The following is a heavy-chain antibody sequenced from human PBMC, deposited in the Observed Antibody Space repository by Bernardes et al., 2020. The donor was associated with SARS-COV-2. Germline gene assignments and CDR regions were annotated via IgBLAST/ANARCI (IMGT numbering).Heavy chain of an antibody. CDR3: ARGGGWYYYGLDV. D-gene: IGHD6-19*01. CDR2: VSNSGST. J-gene: IGHJ6*02. CDR1: GVSISDYY. V-gene: IGHV4-59*01. Sequence: SETLSLTCTVSGVSISDYYWSWIRQPPGKGLEWIGYVSNSGSTNHKPSLKSRVTISRDMPKNQFSLKLSSVTAADTAVYYCARGGGWYYYGLDVWGQGTTVTVSS.